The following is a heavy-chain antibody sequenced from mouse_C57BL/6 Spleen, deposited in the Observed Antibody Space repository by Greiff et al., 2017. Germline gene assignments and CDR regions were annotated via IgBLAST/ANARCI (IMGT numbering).Heavy chain of an antibody. J-gene: IGHJ2*01. CDR1: GFTFSDYG. D-gene: IGHD1-1*01. CDR2: ISNLAYSI. CDR3: ARGGDYGSSYEYYFDY. Sequence: EVKLVESGGGLVQPGGSLKLSCAASGFTFSDYGMAWVRQAPRKGPEWVAFISNLAYSIYYADTVTGRFTISRENAKNTLYLEMSSLRSEDTAMYYCARGGDYGSSYEYYFDYWGQGTTLTVSS. V-gene: IGHV5-15*01.